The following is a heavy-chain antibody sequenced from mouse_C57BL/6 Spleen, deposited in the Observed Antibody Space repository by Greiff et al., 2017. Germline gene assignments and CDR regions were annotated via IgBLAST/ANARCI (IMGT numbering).Heavy chain of an antibody. D-gene: IGHD1-1*01. CDR1: GYTFTSYW. V-gene: IGHV1-52*01. CDR3: ARGPRYPGFAY. J-gene: IGHJ3*01. CDR2: IDPSDSET. Sequence: QVQLQQPGAELVRPGSSVKLSCKASGYTFTSYWMHWVKQRPIQGLEWIGNIDPSDSETHYNQKFKDKATLTVDTSSSTAYMQLSSLTSEDSAVYYCARGPRYPGFAYWGQGTLVTVSA.